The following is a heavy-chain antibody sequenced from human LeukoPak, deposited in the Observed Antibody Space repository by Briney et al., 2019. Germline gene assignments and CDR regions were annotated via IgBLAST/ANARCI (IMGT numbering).Heavy chain of an antibody. CDR3: ARDAGGTWFDP. V-gene: IGHV4-59*01. CDR1: GGSISTYS. CDR2: VNSNGGT. Sequence: PSETLSLTCTVSGGSISTYSWNWIRQPPGQGLEWIGYVNSNGGTYNNPSLKSRVTVSLDMSKNQFSLKLSSATAADTAVCYCARDAGGTWFDPWGQGILVTVSS. J-gene: IGHJ5*02.